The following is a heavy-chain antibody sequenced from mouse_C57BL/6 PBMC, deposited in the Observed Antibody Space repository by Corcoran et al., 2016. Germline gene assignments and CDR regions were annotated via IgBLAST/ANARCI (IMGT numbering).Heavy chain of an antibody. Sequence: QVQLQQSGAELVKPGASVKISCKASGYAFSSYWMNWVKQRPGKGLEWIGQIYPGDGDTNYNGKFKGKATLTADKSSSTAYMQLSSLTSEDSAVYFCAIGRYYGNYDYYAMDYWGQGTSVTVSS. CDR1: GYAFSSYW. CDR2: IYPGDGDT. CDR3: AIGRYYGNYDYYAMDY. V-gene: IGHV1-80*01. J-gene: IGHJ4*01. D-gene: IGHD2-1*01.